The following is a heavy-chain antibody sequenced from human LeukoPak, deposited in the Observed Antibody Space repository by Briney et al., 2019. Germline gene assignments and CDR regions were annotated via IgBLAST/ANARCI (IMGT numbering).Heavy chain of an antibody. V-gene: IGHV3-23*01. CDR3: ATTPIGVRGVITTYYYYGMDV. CDR2: ISGGGGST. J-gene: IGHJ6*02. D-gene: IGHD3-10*01. CDR1: GFTFSSYA. Sequence: GGSLRLSCAASGFTFSSYAMSWVRQAPGKGLEWVSAISGGGGSTYYADSVKGRFTISRDNSKNTLYLQMNSLRAEDTAVYYCATTPIGVRGVITTYYYYGMDVWGQGTTVTVSS.